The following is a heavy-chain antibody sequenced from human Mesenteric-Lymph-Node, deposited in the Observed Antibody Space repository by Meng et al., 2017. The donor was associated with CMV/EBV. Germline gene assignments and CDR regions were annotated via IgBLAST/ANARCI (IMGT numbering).Heavy chain of an antibody. CDR2: ITWNSDSI. D-gene: IGHD1-1*01. CDR1: GFTFDDYA. J-gene: IGHJ6*02. Sequence: GGSLRLSCAASGFTFDDYAMHWVRQAPGKGLEWVSGITWNSDSIGYADSVKGRFTISRDNAKNSLYLQMDSLRAEDTALYYCAKDTNFSYYYGMDVWGQGTTVTVSS. V-gene: IGHV3-9*01. CDR3: AKDTNFSYYYGMDV.